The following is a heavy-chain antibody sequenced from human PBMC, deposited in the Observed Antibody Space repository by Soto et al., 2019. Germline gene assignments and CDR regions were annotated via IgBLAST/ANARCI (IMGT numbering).Heavy chain of an antibody. Sequence: GGSLRLSCAASGFTFDDYAMHWVRQAPGKGLEWVSGISWNSGGIGYADSVKGRFTITRDNAKNSLYLQMNSLRAEDTALYYCAKDITSSWNYFDYWGQGTLVTVSS. V-gene: IGHV3-9*01. CDR3: AKDITSSWNYFDY. CDR2: ISWNSGGI. J-gene: IGHJ4*02. D-gene: IGHD6-13*01. CDR1: GFTFDDYA.